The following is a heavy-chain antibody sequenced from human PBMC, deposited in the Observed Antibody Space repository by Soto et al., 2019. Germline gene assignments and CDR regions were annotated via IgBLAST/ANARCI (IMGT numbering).Heavy chain of an antibody. J-gene: IGHJ6*02. CDR1: GYTFTSYG. CDR2: ISAYNGNT. CDR3: ARVEGYYDSSGYRDYYYYGMDV. Sequence: QVQLVQSGAEVKKPGASVKVSCKASGYTFTSYGISWVRQAPGQGLEWMGWISAYNGNTNYAQKLQGRGTMTTDTSTSTAYMELRSLRSDDTAVYYCARVEGYYDSSGYRDYYYYGMDVWGQGTTVTVSS. V-gene: IGHV1-18*04. D-gene: IGHD3-22*01.